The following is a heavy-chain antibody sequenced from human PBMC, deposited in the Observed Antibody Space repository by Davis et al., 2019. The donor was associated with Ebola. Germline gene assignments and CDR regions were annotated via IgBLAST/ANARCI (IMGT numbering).Heavy chain of an antibody. CDR1: GGSFSGYY. CDR2: INHSGST. J-gene: IGHJ4*02. V-gene: IGHV4-34*01. Sequence: SETLSLTCAVYGGSFSGYYWSWIRQPPGKGLEWIGEINHSGSTNYNPSLKSRVTISVDKSKNQFSLKLSSVTAADTAVYYCARDLRTYYYDSSGYGSQYYFDYWGQGTLVTVSS. D-gene: IGHD3-22*01. CDR3: ARDLRTYYYDSSGYGSQYYFDY.